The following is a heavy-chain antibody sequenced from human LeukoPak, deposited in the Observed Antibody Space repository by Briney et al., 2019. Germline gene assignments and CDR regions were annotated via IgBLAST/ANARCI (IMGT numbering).Heavy chain of an antibody. Sequence: GGSLRLSCAASGFTFSSYGMHWVRQAPGKGLEWVAVISYDGSNKYYADSVKGRFTISRDNSKNTLYLQMNNLRAEDTAVYYCAKALTSFDYWGQGTLVTVSS. V-gene: IGHV3-30*18. D-gene: IGHD1-14*01. CDR3: AKALTSFDY. CDR1: GFTFSSYG. CDR2: ISYDGSNK. J-gene: IGHJ4*02.